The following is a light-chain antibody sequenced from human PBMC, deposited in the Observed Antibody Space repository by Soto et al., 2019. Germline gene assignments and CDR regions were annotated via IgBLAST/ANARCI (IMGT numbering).Light chain of an antibody. CDR2: VAS. Sequence: DIQMTQSPSSRSASVGDRVTITCRASQSIDTYLNWYQQKPGKAPKVLIYVASRLQTGVPSRFSGSGSGTDFSLTITSLQPEDFATYFCQQSYTIPWTFGQGTKVDIK. V-gene: IGKV1-39*01. J-gene: IGKJ1*01. CDR1: QSIDTY. CDR3: QQSYTIPWT.